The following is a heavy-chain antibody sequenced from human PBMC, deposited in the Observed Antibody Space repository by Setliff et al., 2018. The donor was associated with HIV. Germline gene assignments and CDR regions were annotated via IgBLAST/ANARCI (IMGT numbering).Heavy chain of an antibody. D-gene: IGHD3-16*02. V-gene: IGHV3-21*06. J-gene: IGHJ3*02. CDR2: ISSSGTYI. CDR3: ARDESESRGYRFSGHTFDI. Sequence: GESLKISCAASGFTFSSYSMNWVRQAPGKRLEWVSSISSSGTYIFYADSVKGRFTISRDNAKSSLYLQMSSLRVEDTAVYYCARDESESRGYRFSGHTFDIWGQGTSVTVSS. CDR1: GFTFSSYS.